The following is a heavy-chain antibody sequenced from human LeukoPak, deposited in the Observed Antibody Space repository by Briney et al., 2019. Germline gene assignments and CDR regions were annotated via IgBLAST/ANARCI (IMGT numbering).Heavy chain of an antibody. J-gene: IGHJ4*02. Sequence: AGGSLRLSCAASGFTFNHAWMSWVRQAPGKGLEWVGRIKSKTDGGRTDFAAPVKGRFTISRDDSKNTLYLKMNSLKTEDTAIYYCTKVSGNYAFEFWGQGTLVTVSS. D-gene: IGHD1-7*01. CDR1: GFTFNHAW. V-gene: IGHV3-15*01. CDR2: IKSKTDGGRT. CDR3: TKVSGNYAFEF.